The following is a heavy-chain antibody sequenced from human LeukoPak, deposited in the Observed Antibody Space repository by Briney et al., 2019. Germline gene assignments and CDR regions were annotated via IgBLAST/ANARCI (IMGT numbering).Heavy chain of an antibody. CDR2: INEDGSEK. CDR3: ARVVPAAIPVEYYYMDV. Sequence: PGGSLRLSCAASGFTFSTYWMSWVRQAPGKGLEWVANINEDGSEKYYVDSVKGQFTISRDNAKNSLYLQMNSLRAEDTAVYYCARVVPAAIPVEYYYMDVWGKGTTVTVSS. J-gene: IGHJ6*03. D-gene: IGHD2-2*02. CDR1: GFTFSTYW. V-gene: IGHV3-7*01.